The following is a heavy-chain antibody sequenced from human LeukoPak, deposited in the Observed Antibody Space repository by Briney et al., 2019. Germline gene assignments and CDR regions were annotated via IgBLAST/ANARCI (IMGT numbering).Heavy chain of an antibody. Sequence: SETLSLACTVSGGSISSSSYYWGWIRQPPGKGLEWNGSIYYSGSTYYNPSLKSRITISVDTSKNQFSLKLSSVTAADTAVYYCARQTYYYGSGAPPPDDYWGQGTLVTVSS. V-gene: IGHV4-39*01. CDR3: ARQTYYYGSGAPPPDDY. CDR2: IYYSGST. CDR1: GGSISSSSYY. D-gene: IGHD3-10*01. J-gene: IGHJ4*02.